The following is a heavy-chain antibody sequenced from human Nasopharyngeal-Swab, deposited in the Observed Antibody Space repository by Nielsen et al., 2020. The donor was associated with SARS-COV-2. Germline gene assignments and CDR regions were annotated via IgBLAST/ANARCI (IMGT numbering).Heavy chain of an antibody. J-gene: IGHJ6*02. V-gene: IGHV4-34*01. D-gene: IGHD3-10*01. CDR1: GGSFSGYY. CDR2: INHSGST. Sequence: GSLRLSCAVYGGSFSGYYWSWIRQPPGKGLEWIGEINHSGSTNYNPSLKSRVTISVDTSKNQFSLKLSSVTAADTAVYYCARGPVDVLLWFGELFHSHGMDVWGQGTTVTVSS. CDR3: ARGPVDVLLWFGELFHSHGMDV.